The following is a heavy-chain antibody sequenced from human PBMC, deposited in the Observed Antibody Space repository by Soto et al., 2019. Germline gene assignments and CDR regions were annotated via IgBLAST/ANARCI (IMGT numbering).Heavy chain of an antibody. CDR2: IKSKTDGGTT. CDR1: GFTFSKAW. J-gene: IGHJ4*02. Sequence: EVQLVESGGGLVKPGGSLRLSCAASGFTFSKAWMSWVRQAPGKGLEWVGRIKSKTDGGTTDYAAPVKGRFTISRDDSKNSLYLQMTSLKTEDTAVYYCNTGQWLANFDYWGQGTLVTVSS. CDR3: NTGQWLANFDY. D-gene: IGHD6-19*01. V-gene: IGHV3-15*01.